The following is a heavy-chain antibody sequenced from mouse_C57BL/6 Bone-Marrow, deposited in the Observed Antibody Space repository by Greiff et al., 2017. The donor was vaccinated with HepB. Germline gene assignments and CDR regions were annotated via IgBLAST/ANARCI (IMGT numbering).Heavy chain of an antibody. D-gene: IGHD1-1*01. J-gene: IGHJ4*01. Sequence: VQLKQSGGDLVKPGGSLKLSCAASGFTFSSYGMSWVRQTPDKRLEWVATISSGGSYTYYPDSVKGRFTISRDTAKNTLYLQMSRLKSEDTAMYYCARHYYGSSYDAMDYWGQGTAVTVSS. CDR3: ARHYYGSSYDAMDY. CDR2: ISSGGSYT. CDR1: GFTFSSYG. V-gene: IGHV5-6*01.